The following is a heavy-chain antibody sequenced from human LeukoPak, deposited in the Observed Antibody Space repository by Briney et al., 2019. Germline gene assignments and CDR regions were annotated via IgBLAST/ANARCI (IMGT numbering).Heavy chain of an antibody. CDR3: ASKNYYYYGMDV. CDR1: GFTFSNYW. CDR2: INSDGSST. J-gene: IGHJ6*02. V-gene: IGHV3-74*01. Sequence: QPGGSLRLSCAASGFTFSNYWMHWVRQAPGKGLVWVSRINSDGSSTSYADSVKGRFTISRDNAKNTLYLQMNSLRAEDTAVYYCASKNYYYYGMDVWGQGTTVTVSS.